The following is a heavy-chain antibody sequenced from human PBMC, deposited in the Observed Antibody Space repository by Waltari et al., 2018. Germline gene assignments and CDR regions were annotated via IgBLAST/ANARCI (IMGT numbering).Heavy chain of an antibody. J-gene: IGHJ6*02. CDR3: ARKPVGKEMAHYYYYGMDV. D-gene: IGHD2-15*01. Sequence: QVQLVQSGAEVKKPGSSVKVSCKASGGTFSSYAISWVRQAPGQGLEWMGGIIPIFGTANYAQKFQGRVTSTADESTSTAYMELSSLRSEDTAVYYCARKPVGKEMAHYYYYGMDVWGQGTTVTVSS. V-gene: IGHV1-69*01. CDR2: IIPIFGTA. CDR1: GGTFSSYA.